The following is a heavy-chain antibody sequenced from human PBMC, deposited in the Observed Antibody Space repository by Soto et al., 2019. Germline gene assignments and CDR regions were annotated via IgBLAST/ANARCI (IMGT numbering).Heavy chain of an antibody. CDR3: AKSAYSSSYFWHFDL. Sequence: PGGSLRLSCAASGFTFSNYAMTWVRQAPGKGLEWISATLGGGDMTYNADSVKGRFTISRDNSKNTLYLQMNNLRVEDTALYYCAKSAYSSSYFWHFDLWGRGTLVTVSS. CDR1: GFTFSNYA. D-gene: IGHD6-6*01. J-gene: IGHJ2*01. V-gene: IGHV3-23*01. CDR2: TLGGGDMT.